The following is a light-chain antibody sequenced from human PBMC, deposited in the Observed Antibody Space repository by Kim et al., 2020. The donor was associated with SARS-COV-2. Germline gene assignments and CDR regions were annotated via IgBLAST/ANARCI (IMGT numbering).Light chain of an antibody. CDR3: NSRDSNDNVV. CDR1: SLRSYF. Sequence: ALGKTVRITCQGDSLRSYFATWYQQKPGQAPILVIYGKNHRPSGIPDRFSGSSSGNTASLTITGTQAGDEADYYCNSRDSNDNVVFGGGTQLTVL. CDR2: GKN. V-gene: IGLV3-19*01. J-gene: IGLJ2*01.